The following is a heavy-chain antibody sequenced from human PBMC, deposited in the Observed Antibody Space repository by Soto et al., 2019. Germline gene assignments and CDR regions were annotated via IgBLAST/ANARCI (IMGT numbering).Heavy chain of an antibody. V-gene: IGHV4-59*01. Sequence: PAETLSLTCTVSVGSISIYYWSWIRQPPGKGLEWIGYIYYSGSTNYNPSLKSRVTISVDTSKNQFSLKLSSVTAADTAVYYCAREGFTYGMDVWGQGTTVTVSS. CDR1: VGSISIYY. CDR3: AREGFTYGMDV. J-gene: IGHJ6*02. CDR2: IYYSGST. D-gene: IGHD2-15*01.